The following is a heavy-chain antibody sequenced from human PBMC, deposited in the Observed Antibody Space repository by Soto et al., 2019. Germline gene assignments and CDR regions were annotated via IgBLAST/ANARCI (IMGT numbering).Heavy chain of an antibody. J-gene: IGHJ4*02. D-gene: IGHD3-16*01. V-gene: IGHV3-74*01. Sequence: EVQLVESGGGLVQPGGSLRLSCAASGFTFSTYWMHWVRQAPGKGLVWVSRINEDGSTINYADSVKGRFTISRDNAKNTLYLEVRGRRAEDTAVSYCTSDRGGRGGYWGQGTLVTVSS. CDR2: INEDGSTI. CDR3: TSDRGGRGGY. CDR1: GFTFSTYW.